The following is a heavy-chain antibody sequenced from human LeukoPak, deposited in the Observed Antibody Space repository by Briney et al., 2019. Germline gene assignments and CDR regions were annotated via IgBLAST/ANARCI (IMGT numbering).Heavy chain of an antibody. J-gene: IGHJ6*02. CDR3: ARDLGPDCSSTRCYALDV. CDR1: GGSMSTYY. CDR2: IYTSGIT. V-gene: IGHV4-4*07. Sequence: PSETLSLTCTVSGGSMSTYYWTWIRQPPGKGLEWIGRIYTSGITNYNPSLKSRVTMSVDTSKNQFSLKLSSVTAADTAVYYCARDLGPDCSSTRCYALDVWGQGTTVTVSS. D-gene: IGHD2-2*01.